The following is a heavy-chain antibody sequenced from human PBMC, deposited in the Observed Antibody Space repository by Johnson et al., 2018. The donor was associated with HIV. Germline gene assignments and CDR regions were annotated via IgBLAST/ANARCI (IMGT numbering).Heavy chain of an antibody. D-gene: IGHD3-22*01. CDR3: ASDYYYDSRARLGAFDI. CDR1: GFTFSNYG. Sequence: QMLLVESGGGLVQPGRSLRLSCAASGFTFSNYGMHWARQAPGKRLEWVAFIRYDGNSKYYVDSVKGRFTISRDNAKNSLYLQMNSLRAEDTAVYYCASDYYYDSRARLGAFDIWGQGTMVTVSS. CDR2: IRYDGNSK. J-gene: IGHJ3*02. V-gene: IGHV3-33*08.